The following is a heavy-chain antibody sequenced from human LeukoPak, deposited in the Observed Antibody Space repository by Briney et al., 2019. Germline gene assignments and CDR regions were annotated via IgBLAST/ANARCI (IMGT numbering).Heavy chain of an antibody. D-gene: IGHD2-2*01. V-gene: IGHV1-8*01. Sequence: ASVKVSCKASGYTFTSYDINWVRQATGQGLEWMGWMNPNSGNTGYAQKFQGRVTMTRNTSISTAYMELSSLRSEDTAVYYCARGISKLDHNWFDPWDQGTLVTVSS. J-gene: IGHJ5*02. CDR1: GYTFTSYD. CDR2: MNPNSGNT. CDR3: ARGISKLDHNWFDP.